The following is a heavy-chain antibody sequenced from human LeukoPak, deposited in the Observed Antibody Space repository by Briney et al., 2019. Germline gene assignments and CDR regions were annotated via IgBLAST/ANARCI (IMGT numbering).Heavy chain of an antibody. CDR1: GTPLSTFI. Sequence: PGGSLRLSCAASGTPLSTFIIHWVRQAPGKGLEWVAAISNDGRGKYYADSEKGRFSISRDNSKNTLHLQIDSLRVEDTAVYYCAREFHSSGYAGTFDCWGQGTLVTVSS. J-gene: IGHJ4*02. V-gene: IGHV3-30*04. CDR2: ISNDGRGK. CDR3: AREFHSSGYAGTFDC. D-gene: IGHD3-22*01.